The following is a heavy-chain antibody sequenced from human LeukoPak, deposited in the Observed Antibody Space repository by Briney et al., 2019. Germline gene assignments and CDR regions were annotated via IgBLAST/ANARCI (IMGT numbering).Heavy chain of an antibody. CDR2: IYHSGST. CDR3: ARDDSSGAAEYFQH. CDR1: GGSISSGGYY. V-gene: IGHV4-30-2*01. D-gene: IGHD3-22*01. J-gene: IGHJ1*01. Sequence: SQTLSLTCTVSGGSISSGGYYWSWIRQPPGKGLEWIGYIYHSGSTYYNPSLKSRVTISVDRSKNQFSLKLSSVTAADTAVYYCARDDSSGAAEYFQHWGQGTLVTVSS.